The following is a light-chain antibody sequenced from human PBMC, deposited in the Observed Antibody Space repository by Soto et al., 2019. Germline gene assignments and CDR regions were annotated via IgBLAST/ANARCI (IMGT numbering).Light chain of an antibody. CDR1: QSVLYSPNNKNY. CDR2: WAS. J-gene: IGKJ1*01. Sequence: DIVMTQSPDPLAVSXGESATINXXSSQSVLYSPNNKNYLAWYQHKPGQPPKMLIYWASIRESGVPDRFSGSGSGTDFTLTISSLQSEDVAVYYCQQYYTNSWSFGQGTNVAIK. V-gene: IGKV4-1*01. CDR3: QQYYTNSWS.